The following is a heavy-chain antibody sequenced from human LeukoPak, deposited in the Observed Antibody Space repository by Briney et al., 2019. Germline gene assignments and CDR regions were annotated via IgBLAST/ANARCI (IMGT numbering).Heavy chain of an antibody. J-gene: IGHJ3*02. CDR1: GYTFTGYY. V-gene: IGHV1-2*02. CDR3: ARDQGVGATIDAFDI. D-gene: IGHD1-26*01. CDR2: INPNSGGT. Sequence: ASVKVSCKASGYTFTGYYMHWVRQAPGQGLEWMGWINPNSGGTNYAQKFQGRVTMTRDTSISTAYMELSRLRSDDTAVYYCARDQGVGATIDAFDIWGQGTMVTVSS.